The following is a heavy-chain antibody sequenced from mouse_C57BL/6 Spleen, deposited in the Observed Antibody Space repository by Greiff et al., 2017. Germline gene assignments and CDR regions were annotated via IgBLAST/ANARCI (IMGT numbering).Heavy chain of an antibody. CDR1: GYTFTTYP. Sequence: QVQLQQSGAELVKPGASVKMSCKASGYTFTTYPIEWMKQNHGKSLEWIGNFHPYNDDTKYNEKFKGKATMTVEKSSSTVYLELGRLTSGVSAVYYCARRGCYDGVAWFAYWGKGTLVTVSA. CDR3: ARRGCYDGVAWFAY. J-gene: IGHJ3*01. V-gene: IGHV1-47*01. CDR2: FHPYNDDT. D-gene: IGHD2-12*01.